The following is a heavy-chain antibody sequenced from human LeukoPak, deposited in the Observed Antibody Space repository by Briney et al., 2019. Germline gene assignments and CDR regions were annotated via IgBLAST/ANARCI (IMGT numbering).Heavy chain of an antibody. V-gene: IGHV3-23*01. CDR1: GFTFSSYA. D-gene: IGHD5-12*01. J-gene: IGHJ4*02. CDR3: AKFLRIGYDNFDY. CDR2: ISGSGGST. Sequence: WGSLRLSCAASGFTFSSYAMSWVRQAPGKGVEWVSAISGSGGSTYYADSVKGRFTISRDNFKNTLYLQMNSLRAEDTAVYYCAKFLRIGYDNFDYWGQGTLVTVSS.